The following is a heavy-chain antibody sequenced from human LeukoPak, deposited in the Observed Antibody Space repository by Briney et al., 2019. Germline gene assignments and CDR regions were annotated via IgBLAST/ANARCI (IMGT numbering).Heavy chain of an antibody. CDR2: MNPNSGNT. J-gene: IGHJ4*02. D-gene: IGHD3-10*01. CDR3: ARGSPRRMVRGVYYFDY. Sequence: ASVKVSCKASGYTFTSHDINWVRQATGQGLEWMGWMNPNSGNTGYAQKFQGRVTMTRNTSISTAYMELSSLRSEDTAVYYCARGSPRRMVRGVYYFDYWGQGTLVTVSS. CDR1: GYTFTSHD. V-gene: IGHV1-8*01.